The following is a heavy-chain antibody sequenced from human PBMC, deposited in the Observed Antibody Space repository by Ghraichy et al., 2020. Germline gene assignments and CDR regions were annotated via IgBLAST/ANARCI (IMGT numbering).Heavy chain of an antibody. Sequence: GGSLRLSCAASGFTVSSNYMSWVRQAPGKGLEWVSVIYSGGSTYYADSVKGRFTISRDNSKNTLYLQMNSLRAEDTAVYYCARDLDGYKSLDYWGQGTLVTVSS. CDR3: ARDLDGYKSLDY. V-gene: IGHV3-66*01. CDR2: IYSGGST. D-gene: IGHD5-24*01. J-gene: IGHJ4*02. CDR1: GFTVSSNY.